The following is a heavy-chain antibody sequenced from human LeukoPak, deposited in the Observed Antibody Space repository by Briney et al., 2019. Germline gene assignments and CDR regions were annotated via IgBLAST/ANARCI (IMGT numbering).Heavy chain of an antibody. CDR1: GYSFTSYG. D-gene: IGHD3-10*01. Sequence: ASVKVSCKASGYSFTSYGISWVRQAPGQGLEWMGLIGADNGNTNYAQKLQGRVTMTTDTSTSTAYMEPRSLRADDTAVYYCARDQVRGVMNPEYGMDVWSKGTTVTVSS. J-gene: IGHJ6*04. V-gene: IGHV1-18*04. CDR2: IGADNGNT. CDR3: ARDQVRGVMNPEYGMDV.